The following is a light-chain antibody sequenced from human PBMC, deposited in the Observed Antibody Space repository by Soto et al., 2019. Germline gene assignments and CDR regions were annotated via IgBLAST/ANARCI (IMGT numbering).Light chain of an antibody. Sequence: EVVLTQSPGTLSLSPGERATLSCRASQSVTNNYLAWYQQRPGQALRLLIFGSSDRATGIPDRFSGSGSGTDFTLTISRLEPEDFAVYYCHQYGSSPPYTFGQGTKLEIK. CDR2: GSS. CDR3: HQYGSSPPYT. V-gene: IGKV3-20*01. CDR1: QSVTNNY. J-gene: IGKJ2*01.